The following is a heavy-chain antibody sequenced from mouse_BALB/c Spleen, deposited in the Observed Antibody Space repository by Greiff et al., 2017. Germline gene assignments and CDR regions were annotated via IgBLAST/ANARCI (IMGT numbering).Heavy chain of an antibody. CDR1: GFSFSSFG. D-gene: IGHD2-12*01. J-gene: IGHJ4*01. CDR3: ARGVPPDDEGILYAMDY. Sequence: EVKVVESGGGLVQPGGSRKLSCAASGFSFSSFGMYWVRQAPEKGLEWVAYISSDSSTIYYADTVKGRVTISRDNPTNTLFLQMTSLRSEDTAMYYCARGVPPDDEGILYAMDYWGQGTSVTVSS. CDR2: ISSDSSTI. V-gene: IGHV5-17*02.